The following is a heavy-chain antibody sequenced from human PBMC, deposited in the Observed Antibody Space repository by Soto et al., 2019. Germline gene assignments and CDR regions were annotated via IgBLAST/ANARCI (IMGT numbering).Heavy chain of an antibody. CDR1: SGSISRYY. J-gene: IGHJ3*02. V-gene: IGHV4-59*08. D-gene: IGHD1-1*01. CDR3: ASRVRIDAFDI. Sequence: SETLSLTCAVSSGSISRYYWTWIRQPPGKGLEWIGYISYSGSTNYNPSLKSRVTISADTSKNQFSLKLSSVTAADTAVYYCASRVRIDAFDIWGQGTMVTVSS. CDR2: ISYSGST.